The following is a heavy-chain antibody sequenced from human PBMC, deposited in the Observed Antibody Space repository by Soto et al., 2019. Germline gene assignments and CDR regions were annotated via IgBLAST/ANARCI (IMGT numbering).Heavy chain of an antibody. CDR3: ARDWRHNWDAGGYYYYAMDV. J-gene: IGHJ6*02. V-gene: IGHV4-31*03. D-gene: IGHD1-1*01. Sequence: PSETLSLTCTVSGASISSGGYYSWIRQHPGKDLEWIGYIYHSGTTYYNPSLKSRVSISIDTSNNQFSLRLSSVTAADTAVYYCARDWRHNWDAGGYYYYAMDVWGQGTTVTVSS. CDR2: IYHSGTT. CDR1: GASISSGGYY.